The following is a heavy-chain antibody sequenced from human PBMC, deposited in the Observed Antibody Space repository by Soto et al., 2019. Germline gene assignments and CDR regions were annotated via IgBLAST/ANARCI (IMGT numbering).Heavy chain of an antibody. CDR1: GFTFSSYW. Sequence: GGSLRLSCAASGFTFSSYWMHWVRQAPGKGLVWVSRINSDGSSTSYADSVKGRFTISRDNAKNTLYLQMNSLRAEDTAVYYCARDDYDYIWGSYRYWFDPWGQGTLVTVSS. J-gene: IGHJ5*02. CDR2: INSDGSST. CDR3: ARDDYDYIWGSYRYWFDP. V-gene: IGHV3-74*01. D-gene: IGHD3-16*02.